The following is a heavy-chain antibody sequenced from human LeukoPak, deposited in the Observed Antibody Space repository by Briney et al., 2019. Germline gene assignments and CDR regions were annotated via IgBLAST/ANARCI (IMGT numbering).Heavy chain of an antibody. V-gene: IGHV3-23*01. D-gene: IGHD2-15*01. J-gene: IGHJ6*03. CDR3: AKDHGDCSGGSCLQYFYYYMDV. CDR2: ISGSGGST. CDR1: GFTFTSYA. Sequence: GGSLRLSCAASGFTFTSYAMSCVRQAPGKGLEWVSAISGSGGSTYYADSVKGRFTISRDNSKNTLYLQMSSLRAEDTAVYYCAKDHGDCSGGSCLQYFYYYMDVWGKGTTVTVSS.